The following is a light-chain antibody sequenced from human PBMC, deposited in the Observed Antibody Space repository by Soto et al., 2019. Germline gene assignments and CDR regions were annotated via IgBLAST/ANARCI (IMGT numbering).Light chain of an antibody. CDR1: SSDVGGYNY. CDR2: AVT. J-gene: IGLJ1*01. Sequence: QSALTQPASVSGSPGQSITISCTGTSSDVGGYNYVSWYQQHPGKAPKLMIYAVTDRPSGVSSRFSGSKSANTASLTISGLQAEDEADYYCSSYAGSYTFDVFGTGTKLTVL. CDR3: SSYAGSYTFDV. V-gene: IGLV2-14*01.